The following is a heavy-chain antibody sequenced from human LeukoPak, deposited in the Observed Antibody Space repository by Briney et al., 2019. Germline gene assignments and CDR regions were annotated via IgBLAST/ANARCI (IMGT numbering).Heavy chain of an antibody. CDR2: INSDGSST. CDR1: GFXFSSYW. CDR3: AMVRGYYYHGLDV. D-gene: IGHD3-10*01. Sequence: GGSLRLSCAASGFXFSSYWMHWVRQAPGKGLVWVSRINSDGSSTSYADSVKGRFTISRDNAMNTLYLQMNSVRAEDTAVYYCAMVRGYYYHGLDVWGQGTTVTVSS. J-gene: IGHJ6*02. V-gene: IGHV3-74*01.